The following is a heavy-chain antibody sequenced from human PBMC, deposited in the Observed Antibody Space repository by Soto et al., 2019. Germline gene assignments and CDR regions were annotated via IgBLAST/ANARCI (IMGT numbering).Heavy chain of an antibody. CDR3: ARGLRNYYDRSGLHY. J-gene: IGHJ4*02. V-gene: IGHV3-48*04. CDR1: GFTFSSYS. Sequence: HPGGSLRLSCAASGFTFSSYSMNWVRQAPGKGLEWVSYISYTGSTIYYADSVRGRFTISRDNSKNSLYLQMNSLRAEDTAVYYCARGLRNYYDRSGLHYWGQGTLVTVSS. D-gene: IGHD3-22*01. CDR2: ISYTGSTI.